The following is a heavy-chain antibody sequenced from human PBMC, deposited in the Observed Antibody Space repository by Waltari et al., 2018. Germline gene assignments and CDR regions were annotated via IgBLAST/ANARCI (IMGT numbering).Heavy chain of an antibody. D-gene: IGHD3-9*01. J-gene: IGHJ4*02. CDR3: ARDYGIVTGYFGLDF. Sequence: EVLLAESGGGSVQPGGSLRLSCAVSGFTFKSYWMHWVRQAPGKGLMWVARINSDGSMITYAESVKGRFTISRDNAKNTVYLHLTSLRAEDTAVYYCARDYGIVTGYFGLDFWGQGTLVTVSS. CDR2: INSDGSMI. CDR1: GFTFKSYW. V-gene: IGHV3-74*01.